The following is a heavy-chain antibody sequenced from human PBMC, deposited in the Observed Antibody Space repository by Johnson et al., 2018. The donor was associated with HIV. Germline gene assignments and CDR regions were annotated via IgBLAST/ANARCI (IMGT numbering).Heavy chain of an antibody. CDR1: GFSVGDNY. Sequence: EQLVESGGGLIQPGGSLRVSCAASGFSVGDNYMSWVRQAPGKGLEWVSSIYVGGNTYSADSVKGRFTISRDNAKNSLYLQMNSLRAEDTAAYYCARDSMVRGVNAFDIWGQGTMVTVSS. V-gene: IGHV3-53*01. J-gene: IGHJ3*02. CDR2: IYVGGNT. CDR3: ARDSMVRGVNAFDI. D-gene: IGHD3-10*01.